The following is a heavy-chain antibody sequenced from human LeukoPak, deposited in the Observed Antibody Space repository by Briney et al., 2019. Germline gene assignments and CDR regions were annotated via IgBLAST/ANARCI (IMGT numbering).Heavy chain of an antibody. CDR3: AAGEVLWFVD. Sequence: SVKVSCKTSGFTFTNSAVQWVRQARGQRLEWIGWIVVGSGNTNLAQKFQKRVTLTSDMSTSTAYMGLSSLRFEDTAIYYCAAGEVLWFVDWGQGTLVTVSS. CDR1: GFTFTNSA. V-gene: IGHV1-58*01. J-gene: IGHJ4*02. CDR2: IVVGSGNT. D-gene: IGHD3-10*01.